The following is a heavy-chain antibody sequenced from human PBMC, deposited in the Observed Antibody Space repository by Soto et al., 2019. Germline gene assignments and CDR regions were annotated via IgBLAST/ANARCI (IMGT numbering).Heavy chain of an antibody. CDR3: ARGSPTYYYGSGSYYPHRRYYGMDV. CDR2: IDPSDSYT. V-gene: IGHV5-10-1*01. Sequence: GESLKISCKGSGYSFTSYWISWVRQMPGKGLEWMGRIDPSDSYTNYSPSFQGHVTISADKSISTAYLQWSSLKASDTAMYYCARGSPTYYYGSGSYYPHRRYYGMDVWGQGTTVTVSS. CDR1: GYSFTSYW. D-gene: IGHD3-10*01. J-gene: IGHJ6*02.